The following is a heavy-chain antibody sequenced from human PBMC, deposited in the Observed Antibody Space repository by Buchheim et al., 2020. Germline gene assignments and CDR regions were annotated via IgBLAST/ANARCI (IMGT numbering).Heavy chain of an antibody. CDR3: ARRSGSSSYYGMDV. CDR1: GVSISSSSYY. Sequence: QLQLQESGPGLVKPSETLSLTCTVSGVSISSSSYYWGWIRQPPGKGLEWIGSIYYSGSTHYNQSLKSRVTISVDKPKTQFSLKLSSVTAADTAVYYCARRSGSSSYYGMDVWGQGTT. CDR2: IYYSGST. V-gene: IGHV4-39*01. J-gene: IGHJ6*02. D-gene: IGHD6-6*01.